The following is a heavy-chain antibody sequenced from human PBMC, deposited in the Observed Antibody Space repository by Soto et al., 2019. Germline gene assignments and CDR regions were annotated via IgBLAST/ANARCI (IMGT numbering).Heavy chain of an antibody. CDR2: ISSSSSYI. Sequence: EVQLVESGGGLVKPGGSLRLSCAASGFTFSSYSMNWVRQAPGKGLEWVSSISSSSSYIYYADSVKGRFTLSRDNAKNSLYLQMNSLRAEDTAVYYCARGATGLVGYWGQGTLVTVSS. V-gene: IGHV3-21*01. CDR3: ARGATGLVGY. CDR1: GFTFSSYS. J-gene: IGHJ4*02. D-gene: IGHD6-19*01.